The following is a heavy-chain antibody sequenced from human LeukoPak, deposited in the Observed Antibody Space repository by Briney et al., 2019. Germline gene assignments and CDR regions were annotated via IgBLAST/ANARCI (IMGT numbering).Heavy chain of an antibody. CDR3: AKDRGSGWYEFDY. J-gene: IGHJ4*02. CDR2: ISGSGGGT. Sequence: GGPLRLSCAASGFTFSSYAMSWVRQAPGKGLEWVSAISGSGGGTYYADSVKGRFTISRDNSKTTLYLQMNSLRAEDTAVYYCAKDRGSGWYEFDYWGQGTLVTVSS. V-gene: IGHV3-23*01. CDR1: GFTFSSYA. D-gene: IGHD6-19*01.